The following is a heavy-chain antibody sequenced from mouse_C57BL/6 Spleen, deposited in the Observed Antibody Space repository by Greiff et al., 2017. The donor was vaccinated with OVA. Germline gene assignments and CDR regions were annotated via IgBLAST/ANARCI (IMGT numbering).Heavy chain of an antibody. J-gene: IGHJ2*01. CDR1: GFTFSSYA. CDR2: ISDGGSYT. D-gene: IGHD2-5*01. CDR3: ARDHYSNPWDY. Sequence: EVNVVESGGGLVKPGGSLKLSCAASGFTFSSYAMSWVRQTPEKRLEWVATISDGGSYTYYPDNVKGRFTISRDNAKNNLYLQMSHLKSEDTAMYYCARDHYSNPWDYWGQGTTLTVSS. V-gene: IGHV5-4*01.